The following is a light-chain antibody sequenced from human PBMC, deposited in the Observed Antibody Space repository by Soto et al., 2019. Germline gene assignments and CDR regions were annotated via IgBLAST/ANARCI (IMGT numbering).Light chain of an antibody. CDR3: QQYSSYPFT. Sequence: AIPMTQSPSSLSASTGDRVTITCRASQGISSYLAWYQQKPGKAPKLLIYAASTLQSGVPSRFSGSGSGTDFTLTISCLQSEDFATYYGQQYSSYPFTFGPGTKVDIK. CDR1: QGISSY. J-gene: IGKJ3*01. CDR2: AAS. V-gene: IGKV1-8*01.